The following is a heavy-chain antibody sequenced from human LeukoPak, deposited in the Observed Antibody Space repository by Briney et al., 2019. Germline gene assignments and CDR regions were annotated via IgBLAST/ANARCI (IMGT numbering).Heavy chain of an antibody. V-gene: IGHV4-39*01. Sequence: SETLSLTCSVFSGSISSSSYYWGWIRQPPGKGLEWIGSIYYSGSSYYNPSLKSRVTISVDTSKNQFSLKLTSVTAADTAVYYCARRDCTSTTCYAGSYYSDYWGQGTLVTVSS. J-gene: IGHJ4*02. CDR3: ARRDCTSTTCYAGSYYSDY. CDR1: SGSISSSSYY. D-gene: IGHD2-2*01. CDR2: IYYSGSS.